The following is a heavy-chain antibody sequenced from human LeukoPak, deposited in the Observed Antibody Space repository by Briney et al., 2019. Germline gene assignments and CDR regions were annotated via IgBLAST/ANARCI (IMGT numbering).Heavy chain of an antibody. CDR1: GYTFTSYG. Sequence: ASVKVSCKASGYTFTSYGISWVRQAPGQGLEWMGWISAYNGNTNYAQKLQGRVTMTTDTSTSTAYMELRSLRSDDTAVYYCARGNFRLQYTYYYYGMDVWGQGTTVTVSS. J-gene: IGHJ6*02. CDR3: ARGNFRLQYTYYYYGMDV. CDR2: ISAYNGNT. D-gene: IGHD4-11*01. V-gene: IGHV1-18*01.